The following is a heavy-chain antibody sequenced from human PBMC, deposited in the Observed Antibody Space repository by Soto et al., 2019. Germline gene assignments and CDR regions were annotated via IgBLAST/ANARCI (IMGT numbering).Heavy chain of an antibody. J-gene: IGHJ5*02. CDR2: INPKDGAT. V-gene: IGHV1-2*04. Sequence: QVQLVQSGAEVRRPGASVRVSCKASGYSFIDYYINWVRQAPGQGLEWMGWINPKDGATKSAQKFQDWVTMTSDTSHTTAYLDLRSDDTAVYYCARGRKVEATPARDDWFDPWGQGTLVTVSS. D-gene: IGHD3-10*01. CDR3: ARGRKVEATPARDDWFDP. CDR1: GYSFIDYY.